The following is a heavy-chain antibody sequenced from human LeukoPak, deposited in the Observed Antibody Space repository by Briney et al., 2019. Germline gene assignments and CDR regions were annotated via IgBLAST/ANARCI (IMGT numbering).Heavy chain of an antibody. V-gene: IGHV1-69*06. CDR2: IIPIFGTA. CDR1: GGTFSSYA. CDR3: ARARGYSYGPFDY. Sequence: SVKVSCRASGGTFSSYAISWVRQAPGQGLEWMGGIIPIFGTANYAQKFQGRVTITADKSTSTAYMELSSLRSEDTAVYYCARARGYSYGPFDYWGQGTLVTVSS. D-gene: IGHD5-18*01. J-gene: IGHJ4*02.